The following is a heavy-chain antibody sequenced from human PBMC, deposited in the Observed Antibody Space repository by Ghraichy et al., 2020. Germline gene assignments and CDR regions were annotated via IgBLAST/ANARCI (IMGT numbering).Heavy chain of an antibody. CDR2: INHSGST. CDR3: ARRPDGVASDFDY. CDR1: GGSFSGYY. V-gene: IGHV4-34*01. J-gene: IGHJ4*02. Sequence: SETLSLTCAVYGGSFSGYYWSWIRQPPGKGLEWIGEINHSGSTNYNPSLKSRVTISVDTSKNQFSLKLSSVTAADTAVYYCARRPDGVASDFDYWGQGTLVTVSS. D-gene: IGHD5-12*01.